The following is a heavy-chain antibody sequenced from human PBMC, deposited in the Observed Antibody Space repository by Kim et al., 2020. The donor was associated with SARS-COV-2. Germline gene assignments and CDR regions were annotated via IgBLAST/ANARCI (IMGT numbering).Heavy chain of an antibody. J-gene: IGHJ2*01. CDR2: ISGRDPDT. V-gene: IGHV3-23*01. CDR1: GFTFSNYA. D-gene: IGHD6-6*01. Sequence: GGSLRLSCAASGFTFSNYAMNWVRQPPGKGLEWVSSISGRDPDTFLADSVKGRFTISRDNSKNILYLHMNSLRAEDTAVYFCAKEGYWQQKAARLDHGGR. CDR3: AKEGYWQQKAARLDH.